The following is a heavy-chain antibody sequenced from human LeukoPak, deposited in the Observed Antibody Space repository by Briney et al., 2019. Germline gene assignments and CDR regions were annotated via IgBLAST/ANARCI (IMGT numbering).Heavy chain of an antibody. Sequence: ASVKVSCKASGYTFTSYDINWVRQATGQGLEWMGWMNPNSGNTGYAQEFQGRVTMTRNTSISTAYMELSSLRSEDTAVYYCARILSDIVLMVYAMDYYYGMDVWGQGTTVTVSS. CDR3: ARILSDIVLMVYAMDYYYGMDV. J-gene: IGHJ6*02. D-gene: IGHD2-8*01. CDR2: MNPNSGNT. V-gene: IGHV1-8*01. CDR1: GYTFTSYD.